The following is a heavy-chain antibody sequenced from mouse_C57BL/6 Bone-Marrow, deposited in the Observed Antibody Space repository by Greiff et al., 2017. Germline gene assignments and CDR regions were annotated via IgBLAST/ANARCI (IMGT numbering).Heavy chain of an antibody. Sequence: VHLQQPGAELVKPGASVKLSCKASGYPFPSYWMHWVKQRPGQGLEWIGMILPNSGRTNYNEKCKGKATVTVDKSSSTAYMQLSSLTSEDSAVYYCARSSDARIDVGGWGTGASVT. V-gene: IGHV1-64*01. J-gene: IGHJ4*01. D-gene: IGHD2-10*02. CDR2: ILPNSGRT. CDR3: ARSSDARIDVGG. CDR1: GYPFPSYW.